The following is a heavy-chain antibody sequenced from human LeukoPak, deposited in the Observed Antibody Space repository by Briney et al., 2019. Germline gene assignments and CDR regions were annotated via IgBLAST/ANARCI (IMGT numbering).Heavy chain of an antibody. CDR3: AALSDSSGYSNHY. CDR2: IFYSGST. CDR1: GGSISTSNYY. J-gene: IGHJ4*02. D-gene: IGHD3-22*01. Sequence: PSETLSLTCTVSGGSISTSNYYWGWIRQPPGKGLEWIGNIFYSGSTYYNPSLKSRVTISVDTSKNQFSLKLSSVTAADTAVYYCAALSDSSGYSNHYWGQGTLVTVSS. V-gene: IGHV4-39*07.